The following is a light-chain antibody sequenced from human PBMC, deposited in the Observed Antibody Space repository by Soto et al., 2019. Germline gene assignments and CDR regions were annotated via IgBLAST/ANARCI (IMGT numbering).Light chain of an antibody. CDR3: QQYSLSPWT. V-gene: IGKV3-20*01. Sequence: DIVLTQSPGTLSLSPGERATLSRRASQTVSNNYLAWYQQRPGQAPRLLIYGASSRATGIPDRFIGSGSGTDFSLTIDRLEPEDLAMYHCQQYSLSPWTFGQGTKVQIK. J-gene: IGKJ1*01. CDR2: GAS. CDR1: QTVSNNY.